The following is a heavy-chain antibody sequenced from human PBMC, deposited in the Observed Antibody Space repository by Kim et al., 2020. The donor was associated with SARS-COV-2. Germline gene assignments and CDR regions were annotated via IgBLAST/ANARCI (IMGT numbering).Heavy chain of an antibody. D-gene: IGHD6-13*01. V-gene: IGHV4-34*01. J-gene: IGHJ3*02. CDR2: INHSGST. CDR1: GGSFSGYY. Sequence: SETLSLTCAVYGGSFSGYYWSWIRQPPGKGLEWIGEINHSGSTNYNPSLKSRVTISVDTSKNQFSLKLSCVTAADTAVYYCASWDGAAAGREDIWGQGTMVTVSS. CDR3: ASWDGAAAGREDI.